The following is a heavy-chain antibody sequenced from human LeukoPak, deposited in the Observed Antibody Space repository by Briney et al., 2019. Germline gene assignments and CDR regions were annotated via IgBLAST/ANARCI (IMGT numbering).Heavy chain of an antibody. CDR3: ARGGGLDV. CDR2: FGTRSTSI. Sequence: GGSLRLSCTASGFTFSGYSMNWIRQAPGKGLEWVSSFGTRSTSIYHAGSVKGRFAISRDNAKNSLYLQMSNLRAEDTAVYFCARGGGLDVWGQGATVTVSS. CDR1: GFTFSGYS. J-gene: IGHJ6*02. V-gene: IGHV3-21*04. D-gene: IGHD3-16*01.